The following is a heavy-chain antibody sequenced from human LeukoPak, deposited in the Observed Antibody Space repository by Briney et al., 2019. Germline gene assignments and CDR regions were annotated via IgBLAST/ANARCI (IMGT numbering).Heavy chain of an antibody. CDR3: AREDLMVATDYGY. J-gene: IGHJ4*02. Sequence: SVTVSCKASGYSFINYAISWLRQAPGQGLEWMGWISTYNGDTKYPEKLQGRVTITTDTATNTVYTELKSLRSDDTAVYYCAREDLMVATDYGYWGQGTLVTVSS. V-gene: IGHV1-18*01. D-gene: IGHD5-12*01. CDR1: GYSFINYA. CDR2: ISTYNGDT.